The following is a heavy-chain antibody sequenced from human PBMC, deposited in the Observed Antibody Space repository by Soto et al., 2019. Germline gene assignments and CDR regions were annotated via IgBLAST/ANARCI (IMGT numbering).Heavy chain of an antibody. CDR1: GFTFTCSA. V-gene: IGHV1-58*01. CDR3: AAEGRSGYDPRFYYYYGMDV. Sequence: SVKVSCKASGFTFTCSAVQLVRQARGQRLEWIGWIVVGSGNTNYAQKFQERVTITRDMSTSTAYMELSSLRSEDTAVYYCAAEGRSGYDPRFYYYYGMDVWGQGTTVTVSS. J-gene: IGHJ6*02. D-gene: IGHD5-12*01. CDR2: IVVGSGNT.